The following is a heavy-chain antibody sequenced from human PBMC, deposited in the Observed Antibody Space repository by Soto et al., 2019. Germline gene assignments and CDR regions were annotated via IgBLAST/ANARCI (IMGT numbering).Heavy chain of an antibody. J-gene: IGHJ3*02. D-gene: IGHD4-4*01. Sequence: ASVKVSCKASGYTFTSYGISWVRQAPGQGLEWMGWISANNGNTSYAQKFQGRVTMTRNTSISTAYMELSSLRSEDTAVYYCARGATVTDNDAFDIWGQGTMVTVSS. CDR3: ARGATVTDNDAFDI. V-gene: IGHV1-18*01. CDR1: GYTFTSYG. CDR2: ISANNGNT.